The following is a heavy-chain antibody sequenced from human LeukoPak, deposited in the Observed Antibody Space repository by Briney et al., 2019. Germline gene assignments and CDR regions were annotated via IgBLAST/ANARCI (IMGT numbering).Heavy chain of an antibody. D-gene: IGHD1-26*01. V-gene: IGHV3-66*02. CDR3: ARTIVDYFDY. J-gene: IGHJ4*02. CDR2: IYSGGSI. CDR1: GFTVSSNY. Sequence: PGGSLRLSCAASGFTVSSNYMSWVRQAPGKGLEWVSVIYSGGSIYYADSVKGRFTISRDNSKNTLYLQMNSLRAEDTAVYYCARTIVDYFDYWGQGTLVTVSS.